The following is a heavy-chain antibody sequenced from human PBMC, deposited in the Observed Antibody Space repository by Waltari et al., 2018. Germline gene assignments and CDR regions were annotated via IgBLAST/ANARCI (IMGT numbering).Heavy chain of an antibody. CDR3: AKAGSSNWRYDYADY. J-gene: IGHJ4*02. CDR1: GFTFTTYA. CDR2: ISGSGGTT. V-gene: IGHV3-23*01. Sequence: EVQLLESGGGLVQPGGSLRLSCAASGFTFTTYAMNWVRQAPGKGLEWVSSISGSGGTTFYADSVKGRFTVSRDNSKNTLYLQVNSLRAEDTAVYYCAKAGSSNWRYDYADYWGQGTLVTVSS. D-gene: IGHD1-1*01.